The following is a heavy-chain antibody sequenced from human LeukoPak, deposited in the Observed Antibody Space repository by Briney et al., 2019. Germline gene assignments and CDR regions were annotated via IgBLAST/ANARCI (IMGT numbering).Heavy chain of an antibody. Sequence: GGPLRLSCAASGSTFSNYWMSWLREAPGKGLEWVANIKQDGSEKYYVDSVRGRFNISRDNAKNSLCLQMNSLRDEDTAVYYCAREMKLELPASSGYFYGMDVWGQGTTVTVSS. CDR1: GSTFSNYW. D-gene: IGHD1-7*01. V-gene: IGHV3-7*01. CDR3: AREMKLELPASSGYFYGMDV. J-gene: IGHJ6*02. CDR2: IKQDGSEK.